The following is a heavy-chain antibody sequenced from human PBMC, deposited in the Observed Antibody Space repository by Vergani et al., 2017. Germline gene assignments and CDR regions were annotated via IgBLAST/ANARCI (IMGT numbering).Heavy chain of an antibody. J-gene: IGHJ4*02. CDR3: AKRGCFAGEQIDY. CDR2: ISGSGGST. Sequence: EVQLVESGGGVVRPGGSLRLSCAASGFTFSSYAMSWVRQAPGKGLEWVSAISGSGGSTYYADSVKGRFTISRDNSKNTLYLQMNSLRAEDTAVYYCAKRGCFAGEQIDYWGQGTLVTVSS. D-gene: IGHD3-16*01. V-gene: IGHV3-23*04. CDR1: GFTFSSYA.